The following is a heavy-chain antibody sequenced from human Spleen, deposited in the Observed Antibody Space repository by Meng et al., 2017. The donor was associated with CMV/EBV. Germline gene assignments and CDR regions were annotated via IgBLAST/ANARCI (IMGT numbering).Heavy chain of an antibody. CDR2: IYYSGTT. D-gene: IGHD3-10*01. CDR3: ARVPETYYYGSGSYPTKGLDP. V-gene: IGHV4-39*07. CDR1: Y. Sequence: YWAWIRRPPGKGLEWIGSIYYSGTTYYNPSLKSRVTISLNTSKNQFSLKLSSVTVADTAVYYCARVPETYYYGSGSYPTKGLDPWGHGTLVTVSS. J-gene: IGHJ5*02.